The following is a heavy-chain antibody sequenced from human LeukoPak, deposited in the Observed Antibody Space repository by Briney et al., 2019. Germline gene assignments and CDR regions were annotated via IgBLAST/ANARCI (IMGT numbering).Heavy chain of an antibody. CDR3: ARTYCSSTSCFDY. CDR1: GFTFSSYW. D-gene: IGHD2-2*01. Sequence: PGGSLRLSCAASGFTFSSYWMSWVRQAPGKGLEWVANIKQDGSEKYYVDSVKGRFTISRDDAKNSLYLQMNSLRAEDTAVYYCARTYCSSTSCFDYWGQGTLVTVSS. J-gene: IGHJ4*02. V-gene: IGHV3-7*01. CDR2: IKQDGSEK.